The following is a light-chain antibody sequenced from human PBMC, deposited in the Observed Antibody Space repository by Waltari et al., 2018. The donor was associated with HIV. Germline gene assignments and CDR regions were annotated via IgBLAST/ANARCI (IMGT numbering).Light chain of an antibody. CDR1: QSVLYSSNNKNY. CDR3: QQYYSTPRT. V-gene: IGKV4-1*01. J-gene: IGKJ1*01. Sequence: DIVMTQSPDSLVVSLGERATINCKSSQSVLYSSNNKNYLAWYQQKQGQPPKLLIYWASTRESGVPDRFSGSGSGTDFTLTIRSLQAEDVAVYYCQQYYSTPRTFGQGTKVEIK. CDR2: WAS.